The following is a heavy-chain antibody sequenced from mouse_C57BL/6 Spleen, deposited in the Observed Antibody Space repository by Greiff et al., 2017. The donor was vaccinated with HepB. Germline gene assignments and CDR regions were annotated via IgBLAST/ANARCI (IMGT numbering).Heavy chain of an antibody. Sequence: EVQVVESGGGLVKPGGSLKLSCAASGFTFSDYGMHWVRQAPEKGLEWVAYISSGSSTIYYADTVKGRFTISRDNAKNTLFLQMTSLRSEDTAMYYCASPFYSNYDYYAMDYWGQGTSVTVSS. D-gene: IGHD2-5*01. V-gene: IGHV5-17*01. CDR3: ASPFYSNYDYYAMDY. J-gene: IGHJ4*01. CDR2: ISSGSSTI. CDR1: GFTFSDYG.